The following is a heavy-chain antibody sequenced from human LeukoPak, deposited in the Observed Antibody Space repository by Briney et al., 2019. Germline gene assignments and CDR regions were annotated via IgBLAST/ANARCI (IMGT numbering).Heavy chain of an antibody. D-gene: IGHD3-10*01. CDR2: INSDGSST. Sequence: GGSLRLSCAASGFTFSSYWMNWVRQAPGKGLVWVSRINSDGSSTSYADSVKGRFTISRDNAKNTLYLQMNSLRAEDTAVYYCARDGGSYSVWGAFDIWGQGTMVTVSS. J-gene: IGHJ3*02. CDR1: GFTFSSYW. CDR3: ARDGGSYSVWGAFDI. V-gene: IGHV3-74*01.